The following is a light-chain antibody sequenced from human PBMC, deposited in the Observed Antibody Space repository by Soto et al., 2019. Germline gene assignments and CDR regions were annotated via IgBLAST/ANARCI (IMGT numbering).Light chain of an antibody. CDR1: QTISSG. J-gene: IGKJ1*01. V-gene: IGKV1-5*03. CDR2: KAS. CDR3: QHYNGYSEA. Sequence: DIQMTQSPSTLSGSLGDRVTITCRASQTISSGLAWYQQRPGKAPKLLIYKASTLKSGVPSRFSGSGSGTEFTLTISSLQPDDFAAYYCQHYNGYSEAFGQGTKVDI.